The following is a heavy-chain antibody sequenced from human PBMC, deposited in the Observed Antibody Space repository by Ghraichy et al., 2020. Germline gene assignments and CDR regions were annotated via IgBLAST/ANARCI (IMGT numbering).Heavy chain of an antibody. CDR1: GYTFTSFN. CDR2: MNPNSGNT. Sequence: ASVKVSCKASGYTFTSFNINWVRQATGQGLEWMGWMNPNSGNTGYAQKFQGRVTLTRNTSISTAYMELSSLRSDDTAVYYCARDLGGYSGYEWGQGTLVTVSS. D-gene: IGHD5-12*01. J-gene: IGHJ4*02. CDR3: ARDLGGYSGYE. V-gene: IGHV1-8*01.